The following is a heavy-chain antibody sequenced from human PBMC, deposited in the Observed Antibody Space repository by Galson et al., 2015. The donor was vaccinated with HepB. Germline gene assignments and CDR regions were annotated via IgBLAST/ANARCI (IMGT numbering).Heavy chain of an antibody. Sequence: SLRLSCAASGFTFSNAWMSWVRQAPGKGLEWVGRIKSKTDGGTTDYAAPVKGRFTISRDDSKNTLYLQMNSLKTEDTAVYYCTTPFSAVQEGDDAAIDIWGQGTMVTVPS. J-gene: IGHJ3*02. V-gene: IGHV3-15*01. D-gene: IGHD2-2*01. CDR2: IKSKTDGGTT. CDR1: GFTFSNAW. CDR3: TTPFSAVQEGDDAAIDI.